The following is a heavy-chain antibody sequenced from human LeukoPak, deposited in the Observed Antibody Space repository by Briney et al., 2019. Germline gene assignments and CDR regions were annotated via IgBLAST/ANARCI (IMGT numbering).Heavy chain of an antibody. CDR3: ARGYGDFRVEGRYFHS. J-gene: IGHJ4*02. V-gene: IGHV4-59*01. Sequence: PSETLSLTCTVSDGSITNYDWSWVRQPPGKGLESIEHVHYSGTADYNPSLKSRVTISIDTSKKHFFLKLKSVTAADTAVYYCARGYGDFRVEGRYFHSWGQGTLVTVSS. CDR2: VHYSGTA. D-gene: IGHD4-17*01. CDR1: DGSITNYD.